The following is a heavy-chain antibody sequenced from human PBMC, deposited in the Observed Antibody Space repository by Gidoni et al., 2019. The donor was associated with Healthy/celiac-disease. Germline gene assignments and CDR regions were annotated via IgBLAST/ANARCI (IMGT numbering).Heavy chain of an antibody. CDR1: GGSISSYY. CDR3: ARGVGTIFRRFDP. J-gene: IGHJ5*02. Sequence: QVQLQESGPGLVKPSETLSLTCTVSGGSISSYYWSWIRQPPGKGLEWIGYIYYSGSTNYNPSLKSRVTISVDTSKNQFSRKLSSVTAADTAVYYCARGVGTIFRRFDPWGQGTLVTVSS. D-gene: IGHD3-3*01. V-gene: IGHV4-59*01. CDR2: IYYSGST.